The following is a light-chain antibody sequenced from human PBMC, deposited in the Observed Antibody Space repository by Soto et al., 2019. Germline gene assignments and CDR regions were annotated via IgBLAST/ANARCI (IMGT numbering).Light chain of an antibody. CDR2: AAS. CDR3: QESYSTPLA. J-gene: IGKJ4*01. V-gene: IGKV1-5*01. Sequence: DIPLTQSPSTLSASVGDRVTITCRASQRIATWLAWYQHQPGRAPMVVISAASNLESGVPSRFSGRGSGTEFTLTISNLQPGDSALYFCQESYSTPLAFGGGTKVDIK. CDR1: QRIATW.